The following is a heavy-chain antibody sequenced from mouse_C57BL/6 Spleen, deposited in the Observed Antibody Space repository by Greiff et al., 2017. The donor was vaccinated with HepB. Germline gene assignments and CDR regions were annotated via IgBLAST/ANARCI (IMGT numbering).Heavy chain of an antibody. Sequence: QVQLQQSGPELVKPGASVKISCKASGYAFSSSWINWVKQRPGKGLEWIGRIYPGDGDTNYNGKFKGKATLTADKSSSTAYMQLSSLTSEDSAVYFCARRGYGSSYPYYAMDYWGQGTSVTVSS. CDR1: GYAFSSSW. CDR2: IYPGDGDT. J-gene: IGHJ4*01. V-gene: IGHV1-82*01. CDR3: ARRGYGSSYPYYAMDY. D-gene: IGHD1-1*01.